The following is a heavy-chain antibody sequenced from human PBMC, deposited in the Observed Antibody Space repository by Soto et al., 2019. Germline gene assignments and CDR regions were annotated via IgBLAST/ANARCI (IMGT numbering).Heavy chain of an antibody. D-gene: IGHD3-10*01. CDR2: ISAYNGNT. CDR3: ARDAPPFGY. CDR1: GYTFTSYG. V-gene: IGHV1-18*01. Sequence: QVQLVQSGAEVKKPGASVKVSCKASGYTFTSYGISWVRQAPGQGLEWMGWISAYNGNTNYPQKLQGRVTMATVTSTSSAYMELRSLGSDDTAVYYCARDAPPFGYWGQGTLVTVSS. J-gene: IGHJ4*02.